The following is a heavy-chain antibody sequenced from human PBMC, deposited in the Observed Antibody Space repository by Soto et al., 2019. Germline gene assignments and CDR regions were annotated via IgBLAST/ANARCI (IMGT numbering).Heavy chain of an antibody. CDR3: TTIRFSGNSSPLGL. V-gene: IGHV3-15*01. CDR1: GFTFSNAW. D-gene: IGHD3-10*01. J-gene: IGHJ4*02. CDR2: IKSKPDGGTT. Sequence: EVQLVESGGGLVKPGGSLRLSCAASGFTFSNAWMSWVRQAPGKGLEWVGRIKSKPDGGTTDYAAPVKGRFTISRDDSKKTLYLQMNRLKSEETAVYYCTTIRFSGNSSPLGLWGQGTLVTVSS.